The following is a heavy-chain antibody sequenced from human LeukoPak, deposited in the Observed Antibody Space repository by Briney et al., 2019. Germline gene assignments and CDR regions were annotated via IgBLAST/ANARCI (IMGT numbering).Heavy chain of an antibody. Sequence: QPGGSLRLSCAASGFTFSSYWMSWVRQAPGKGLEWVANIKQDGSEKYYVDSEKGRFTISRDNAKNSLYLQMNSLRAEDTAVYYCARVVRVVVPADYYYYMDVGGKGTTVTVSS. CDR3: ARVVRVVVPADYYYYMDV. D-gene: IGHD2-2*01. V-gene: IGHV3-7*01. CDR2: IKQDGSEK. CDR1: GFTFSSYW. J-gene: IGHJ6*03.